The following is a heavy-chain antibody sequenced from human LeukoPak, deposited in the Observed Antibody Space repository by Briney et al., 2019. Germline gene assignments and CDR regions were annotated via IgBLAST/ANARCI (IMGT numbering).Heavy chain of an antibody. J-gene: IGHJ6*03. CDR3: ARGYYYYYMDV. CDR2: IKQDGSEK. CDR1: GFTFSSYA. Sequence: PGGSLRLSCAASGFTFSSYAMSWVRQAPGKGLEWVANIKQDGSEKYYVDSVKGRFTISRDNAKNSLYLQMNSLRAEDTAVYYCARGYYYYYMDVWGKGTTVTVSS. V-gene: IGHV3-7*04.